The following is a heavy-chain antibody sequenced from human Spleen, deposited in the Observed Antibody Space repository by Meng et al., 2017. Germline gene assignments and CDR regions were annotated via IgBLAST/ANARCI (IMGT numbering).Heavy chain of an antibody. V-gene: IGHV4-34*01. CDR1: GESFSGYY. D-gene: IGHD5-18*01. CDR3: ARRGPVRGYNYDS. CDR2: IYSGST. J-gene: IGHJ4*02. Sequence: QVRLEQWGEGLLKPSDILSLTCAVYGESFSGYYWSWIRQPPGKGLEWIGSIYSGSTYYNPSLKSRVTISIDTSKNQLSLNLRSLTAEDTAMYYCARRGPVRGYNYDSWGQGTLVTVSS.